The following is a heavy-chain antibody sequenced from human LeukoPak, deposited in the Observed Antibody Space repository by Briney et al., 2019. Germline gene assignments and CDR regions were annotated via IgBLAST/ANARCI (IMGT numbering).Heavy chain of an antibody. J-gene: IGHJ4*02. Sequence: GASVKVSCKASGYTFTGYYMHWVRQAPGQGLEWMGWINPNSGGTNYAQKFQGRVTMTRDTSISTAYMELSRLRSDDTAVYYCARVRTTVLYCSGGSCPFDYWGQGTLVTVS. CDR2: INPNSGGT. D-gene: IGHD2-15*01. V-gene: IGHV1-2*02. CDR3: ARVRTTVLYCSGGSCPFDY. CDR1: GYTFTGYY.